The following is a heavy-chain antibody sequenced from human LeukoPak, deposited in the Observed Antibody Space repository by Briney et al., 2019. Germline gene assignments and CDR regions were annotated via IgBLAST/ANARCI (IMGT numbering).Heavy chain of an antibody. J-gene: IGHJ4*02. CDR2: INWNSDSI. Sequence: PGGSLRLSCAVSGFTFDDYAMHWVRHVPGKGLEWVSGINWNSDSIVYADSVKGRFTTSRDNAKNSLYLQMNSLRAEDTAFYYCAINGGGDSGYGNFDYWGQGTLVTVSS. CDR3: AINGGGDSGYGNFDY. CDR1: GFTFDDYA. V-gene: IGHV3-9*01. D-gene: IGHD5-12*01.